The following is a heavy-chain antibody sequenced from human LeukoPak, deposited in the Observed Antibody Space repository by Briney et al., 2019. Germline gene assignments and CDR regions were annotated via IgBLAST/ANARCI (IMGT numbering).Heavy chain of an antibody. D-gene: IGHD6-19*01. V-gene: IGHV1-69*06. CDR3: ARLGYSSGWYVENWFDP. J-gene: IGHJ5*02. Sequence: SVKLSCKASGGTFSSYAISWVRQAPGQGLEWMGGIIPIFGTANYAQKFQGRVTITADKSTSTAYMELSSLRSEDTAVYYCARLGYSSGWYVENWFDPWGQGTLVTVS. CDR2: IIPIFGTA. CDR1: GGTFSSYA.